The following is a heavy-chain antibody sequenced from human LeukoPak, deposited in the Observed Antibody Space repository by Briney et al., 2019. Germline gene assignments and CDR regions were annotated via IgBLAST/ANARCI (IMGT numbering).Heavy chain of an antibody. CDR1: GGSFSGYY. V-gene: IGHV4-34*01. Sequence: SETLSLTCAVYGGSFSGYYWSWIRQPPGKGLEWIGDINHSGSTNYNPSLKSRVTISVDTSKNQFSLKLSSVTAADTVLYYCARLSLYGVYEGDNFDYWGQGTLVTVSS. J-gene: IGHJ4*02. CDR3: ARLSLYGVYEGDNFDY. D-gene: IGHD4-17*01. CDR2: INHSGST.